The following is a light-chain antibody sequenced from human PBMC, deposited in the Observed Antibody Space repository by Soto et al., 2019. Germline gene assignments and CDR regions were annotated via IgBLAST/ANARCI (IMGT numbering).Light chain of an antibody. Sequence: QSALTQPASVSGSPGQSITISCTGTSSDVGGYNHVSWYQHSPGKAPKLILFAVSDRPSGVSHRFSGSKSGNTASLTISGLQADDEADYYCCSCTSLSTVVFGGGTQLTVL. J-gene: IGLJ2*01. CDR1: SSDVGGYNH. CDR3: CSCTSLSTVV. CDR2: AVS. V-gene: IGLV2-14*01.